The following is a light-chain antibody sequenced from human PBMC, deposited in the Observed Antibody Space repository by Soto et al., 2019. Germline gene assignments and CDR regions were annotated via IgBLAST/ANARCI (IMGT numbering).Light chain of an antibody. V-gene: IGLV2-14*01. CDR1: SSDVGAYNY. CDR3: NSYTTSSTLYV. CDR2: DVT. Sequence: QSALTQPASVSVSPGQSITISCTGTSSDVGAYNYVSWYQQHPGKAPKLMIYDVTNRPSGVSNRFSGSKSGNTASLTISGLQAEDEADYYCNSYTTSSTLYVFGSGTKVT. J-gene: IGLJ1*01.